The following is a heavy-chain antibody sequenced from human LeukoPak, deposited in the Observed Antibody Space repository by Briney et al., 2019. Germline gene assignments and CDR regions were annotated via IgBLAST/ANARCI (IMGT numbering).Heavy chain of an antibody. CDR1: GGTFSSYT. D-gene: IGHD6-19*01. CDR2: IIPILGIA. V-gene: IGHV1-69*02. Sequence: SVEVSCKASGGTFSSYTISWVRQAPGQGLEWMGRIIPILGIANYAQKFQGRVTITADKSTSTAYMELSSLRSEDTAVYYCARGAVAGMERFDYWGQGTLVTVSS. CDR3: ARGAVAGMERFDY. J-gene: IGHJ4*02.